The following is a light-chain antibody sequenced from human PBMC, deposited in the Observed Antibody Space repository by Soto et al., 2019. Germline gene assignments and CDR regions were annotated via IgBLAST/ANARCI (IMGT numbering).Light chain of an antibody. CDR2: LGS. CDR3: MQALQTPA. J-gene: IGKJ1*01. Sequence: DIVMTQSPLSLPVTPGEPASISCRSSQSLLHSNGYNYLDWYLQKPGQSPQLLIYLGSNRASGVPDRCSGSGSGTEFTLKISRVEAEDVGVYYCMQALQTPAFGQGTKVDIK. V-gene: IGKV2-28*01. CDR1: QSLLHSNGYNY.